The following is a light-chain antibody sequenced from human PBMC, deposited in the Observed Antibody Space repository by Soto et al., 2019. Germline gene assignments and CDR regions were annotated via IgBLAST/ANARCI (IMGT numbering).Light chain of an antibody. CDR2: EVS. Sequence: QSVLTQPASVSGSPGQSITISCPGTSSDVGGYNYVSWYQQHPGKAPRLMIYEVSNRPSGVSNRFSGSKSDNTANLTISGLQPEDEADEYCSSYTSSIALVFGTGTRSPS. CDR3: SSYTSSIALV. V-gene: IGLV2-14*01. J-gene: IGLJ1*01. CDR1: SSDVGGYNY.